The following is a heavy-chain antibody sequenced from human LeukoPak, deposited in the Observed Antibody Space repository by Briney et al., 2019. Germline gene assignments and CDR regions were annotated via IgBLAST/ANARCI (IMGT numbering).Heavy chain of an antibody. J-gene: IGHJ4*02. CDR3: AKDRNYDSSGYSNFDY. CDR2: LSGSGGST. Sequence: GGSLRLSWAASGFTFSNYGMSWVRQAPGKGLEWVSSLSGSGGSTHYADSVKGRFTISRDYSKNTLYLQMNSLRADDTAIYYCAKDRNYDSSGYSNFDYWGQGTLVTVSS. D-gene: IGHD3-22*01. CDR1: GFTFSNYG. V-gene: IGHV3-23*01.